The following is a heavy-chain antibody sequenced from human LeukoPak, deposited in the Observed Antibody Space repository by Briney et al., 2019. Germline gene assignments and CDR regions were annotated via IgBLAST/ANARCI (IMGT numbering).Heavy chain of an antibody. CDR2: IIPILSII. CDR3: ARSGWHCSSTSCYDLDL. Sequence: SVKVSCKASEGTFSTYTISWVRQAPGQGLECMGRIIPILSIIHYAQNFQGRVTITADKSTTTSYMELSSLRSEDTAVYYCARSGWHCSSTSCYDLDLWGQGTLVAVSS. V-gene: IGHV1-69*02. J-gene: IGHJ3*01. CDR1: EGTFSTYT. D-gene: IGHD2-2*01.